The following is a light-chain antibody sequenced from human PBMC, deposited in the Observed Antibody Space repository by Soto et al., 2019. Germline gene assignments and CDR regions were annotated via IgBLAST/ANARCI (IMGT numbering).Light chain of an antibody. J-gene: IGKJ1*01. CDR1: QSISNH. CDR2: KAS. Sequence: DIQMTQSPSSLSASVEDRVIITCRASQSISNHLNWYQQKPGKAPKLLIYKASSLESGVPSRFSGSGSGTEFTLTISSLQPDDVATYYCQQSNRGFGQGTKVDIK. V-gene: IGKV1-5*03. CDR3: QQSNRG.